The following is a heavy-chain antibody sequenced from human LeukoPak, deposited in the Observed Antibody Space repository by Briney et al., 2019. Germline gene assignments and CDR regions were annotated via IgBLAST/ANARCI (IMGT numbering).Heavy chain of an antibody. CDR3: ARPSSVYYYDSSGYPPQGAFDI. CDR2: IYPGDSDT. V-gene: IGHV5-51*01. J-gene: IGHJ3*02. Sequence: GESLKISCKGSGYSFTSYWIGWVRQMPGKGLEWMGIIYPGDSDTRYSPSFQGQVTISADKSISTAYLQWSSLKASDTAMYYCARPSSVYYYDSSGYPPQGAFDIWGQGTVVTVSS. CDR1: GYSFTSYW. D-gene: IGHD3-22*01.